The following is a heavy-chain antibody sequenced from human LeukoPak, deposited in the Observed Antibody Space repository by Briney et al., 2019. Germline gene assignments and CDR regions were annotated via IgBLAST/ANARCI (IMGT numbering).Heavy chain of an antibody. CDR1: GGYFSGFY. V-gene: IGHV4-34*01. CDR2: ISYSGTT. D-gene: IGHD3-9*01. CDR3: AKGKAGHYHSVTDEYYYYMDV. Sequence: SETLSLTCVVDGGYFSGFYWTWVRQAPGKGLEWIGEISYSGTTKYNPSLKSRVTIEVDTSKKQISLNLNSMTAADTAVCYCAKGKAGHYHSVTDEYYYYMDVWGKGTTVIVSS. J-gene: IGHJ6*03.